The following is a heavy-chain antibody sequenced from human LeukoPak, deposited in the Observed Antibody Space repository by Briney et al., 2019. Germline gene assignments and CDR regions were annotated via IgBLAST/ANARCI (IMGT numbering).Heavy chain of an antibody. J-gene: IGHJ4*02. CDR1: GFTFSSYA. CDR2: IKLDGSEK. D-gene: IGHD3-3*01. V-gene: IGHV3-7*03. Sequence: PGGSLRPSCAASGFTFSSYAMHWVRQAPGKGLEWVANIKLDGSEKNYVDSVKGRFTISRDNTKNSLYLQMNSLRVEDTAVFYCARDQYDTWSRRGNFDSWGQGTLVTVSS. CDR3: ARDQYDTWSRRGNFDS.